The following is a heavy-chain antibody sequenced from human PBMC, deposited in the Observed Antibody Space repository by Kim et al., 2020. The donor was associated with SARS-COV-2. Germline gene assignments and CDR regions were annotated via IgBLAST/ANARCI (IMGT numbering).Heavy chain of an antibody. CDR1: GFTFSSYS. CDR3: ARDIDRQLERLNYYYYYGMDV. D-gene: IGHD1-1*01. V-gene: IGHV3-21*01. Sequence: GGSLRLSCAASGFTFSSYSMNWVRQAPGKGLEWVSSISSSSSYIYYADSVKGRFTISRDNAKNSLYLQMNSLRAEDTAVYYCARDIDRQLERLNYYYYYGMDVWGQGTTVTVSS. J-gene: IGHJ6*02. CDR2: ISSSSSYI.